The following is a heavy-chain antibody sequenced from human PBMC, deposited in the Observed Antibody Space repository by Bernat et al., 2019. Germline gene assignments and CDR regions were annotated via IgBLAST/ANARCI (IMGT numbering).Heavy chain of an antibody. Sequence: QVQLVESGGGAVQPGRSLRLSCAASGFTFSSYGMHWVRQAPGKGLEWVAVIWYDGSNKYYADSVKGRFTISRDNSKNTLYLQMNSLRAEDTAVYYCARDAAVAGTRYGDYWGQGTLVTVSS. CDR3: ARDAAVAGTRYGDY. V-gene: IGHV3-33*01. CDR2: IWYDGSNK. D-gene: IGHD6-19*01. J-gene: IGHJ4*02. CDR1: GFTFSSYG.